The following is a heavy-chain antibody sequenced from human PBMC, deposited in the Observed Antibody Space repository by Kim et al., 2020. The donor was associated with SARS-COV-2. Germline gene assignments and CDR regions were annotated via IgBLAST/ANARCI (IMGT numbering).Heavy chain of an antibody. V-gene: IGHV4-31*03. J-gene: IGHJ5*02. CDR1: GGSISSGGYY. CDR3: ARDRRVVRGTGDWFDP. CDR2: IYYSGST. Sequence: SETLSLTCTVSGGSISSGGYYWSWIRQHPGKGLEWIGYIYYSGSTYYNPSLKSRVTISVDTSKNQFSLKLSSVTAADTAVYYCARDRRVVRGTGDWFDPWGQGTLVTVSS. D-gene: IGHD3-10*01.